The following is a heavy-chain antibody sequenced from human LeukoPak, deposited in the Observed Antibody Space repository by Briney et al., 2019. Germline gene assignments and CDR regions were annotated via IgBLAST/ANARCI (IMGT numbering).Heavy chain of an antibody. Sequence: GGSLRLSWAASGFTFDDYGMSWVRHGPGKGLEWVSGINWNGGSTGYADSVKGRFTISRDNAKKSLYLQMNSLRAEDTALYYCARSSVSAYAFDIWGQGTMVTVSS. CDR1: GFTFDDYG. J-gene: IGHJ3*02. CDR2: INWNGGST. V-gene: IGHV3-20*04. D-gene: IGHD6-6*01. CDR3: ARSSVSAYAFDI.